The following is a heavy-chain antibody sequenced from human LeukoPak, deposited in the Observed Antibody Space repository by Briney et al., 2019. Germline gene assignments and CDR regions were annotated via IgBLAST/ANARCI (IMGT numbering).Heavy chain of an antibody. CDR3: ATADVLRFLESRGNYFDC. D-gene: IGHD3-3*01. CDR2: FDPEDGET. Sequence: GASVKVSCKVSGYTLTELSMHWVRQAPGKGLEWMGGFDPEDGETIYAQKFQGRVTMTEDTSTDTAYMELSSLRSEDTAVYYCATADVLRFLESRGNYFDCWGQGTLVTVSS. CDR1: GYTLTELS. V-gene: IGHV1-24*01. J-gene: IGHJ4*02.